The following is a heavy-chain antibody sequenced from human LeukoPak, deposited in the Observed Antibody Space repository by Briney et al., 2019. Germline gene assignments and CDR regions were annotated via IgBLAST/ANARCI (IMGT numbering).Heavy chain of an antibody. Sequence: SQTLSLTCTVSGGSISSGDYYWSWIRQPPGKGLEWIGYIYYSGSTYYNPSLKSRVTISVDTSKNQFSLKLSSVTAADTAVYYCAREPGGYSSSSFDYWGQGTLVTVSS. CDR1: GGSISSGDYY. CDR3: AREPGGYSSSSFDY. J-gene: IGHJ4*02. V-gene: IGHV4-30-4*08. D-gene: IGHD6-6*01. CDR2: IYYSGST.